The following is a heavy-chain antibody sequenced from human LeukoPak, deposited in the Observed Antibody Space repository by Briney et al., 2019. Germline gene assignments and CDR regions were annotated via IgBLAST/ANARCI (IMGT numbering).Heavy chain of an antibody. Sequence: SETLSLTCAVYGGSFSGYYWSWIRQPPGKGLEWIGEINHSGSTNYNPSLKSRVTISVDTSKNQFSLELSSVTAADTAVYYCARYGVGGDRRRSYYFDYWGQGTLVTVSS. CDR1: GGSFSGYY. J-gene: IGHJ4*02. CDR2: INHSGST. CDR3: ARYGVGGDRRRSYYFDY. V-gene: IGHV4-34*01. D-gene: IGHD2-21*01.